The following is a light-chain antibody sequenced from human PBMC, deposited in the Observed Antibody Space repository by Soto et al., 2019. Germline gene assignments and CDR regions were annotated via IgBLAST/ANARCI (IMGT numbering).Light chain of an antibody. CDR1: QSISTW. J-gene: IGKJ1*01. Sequence: DIQMTQSPSTLSASVGDRVTISCRASQSISTWLAWYQHKPGKAPNLLIFKASTLETGVPSRFSGSGSGTEFTLTINNLQPDDFATYYCQHYDSYSGTFGQGTKVEMK. V-gene: IGKV1-5*03. CDR2: KAS. CDR3: QHYDSYSGT.